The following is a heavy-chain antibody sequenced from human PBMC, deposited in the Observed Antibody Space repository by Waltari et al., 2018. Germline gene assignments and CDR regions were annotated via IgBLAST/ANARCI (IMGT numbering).Heavy chain of an antibody. J-gene: IGHJ3*02. D-gene: IGHD3-10*01. CDR2: ISSSSSTI. Sequence: EVQLVESGGGLVQPGGSLRLSCAASGFTFSSYSMNWVRQAPGKGLEWVSYISSSSSTIYYADAVKGRFTISRDNAKNSLYLQMNSLRAEDTAVYYCARFVSDYAFDIWGQGTMVTVSS. CDR1: GFTFSSYS. CDR3: ARFVSDYAFDI. V-gene: IGHV3-48*01.